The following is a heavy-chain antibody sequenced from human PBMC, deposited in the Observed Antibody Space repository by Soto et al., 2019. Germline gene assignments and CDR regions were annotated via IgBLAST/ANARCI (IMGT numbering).Heavy chain of an antibody. CDR1: GGSVSSGSYY. Sequence: QVQLQESGPGLVKPSETLSLTCTVSGGSVSSGSYYWSWIRQPPGKGLEWIGDIYYSGSTNYNPSLKSRVTISVVTSKNQFSLKLSSVTAADTDVYYCARDPVTMVRGVISVYYGMDVWGQGTTVTVSS. CDR3: ARDPVTMVRGVISVYYGMDV. V-gene: IGHV4-61*01. CDR2: IYYSGST. D-gene: IGHD3-10*01. J-gene: IGHJ6*02.